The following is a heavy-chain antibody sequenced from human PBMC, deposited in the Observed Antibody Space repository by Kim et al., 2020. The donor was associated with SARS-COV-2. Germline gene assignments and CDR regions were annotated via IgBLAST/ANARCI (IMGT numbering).Heavy chain of an antibody. CDR2: IYYSGST. D-gene: IGHD1-7*01. V-gene: IGHV4-39*01. CDR3: ARQTIEGHMTMDV. Sequence: SETLSLTCTVSGGSISSSSYYWGWIRQPPGKGLEWIGSIYYSGSTYYNPSLKSRVTISVDTSKNQFSLKLSSVTAADTAVYYCARQTIEGHMTMDVWGQGTTVTVSS. CDR1: GGSISSSSYY. J-gene: IGHJ6*02.